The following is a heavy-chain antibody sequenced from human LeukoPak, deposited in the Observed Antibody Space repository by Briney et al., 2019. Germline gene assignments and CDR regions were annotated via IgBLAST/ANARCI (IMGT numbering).Heavy chain of an antibody. CDR3: AELGITMIGGV. Sequence: GGSLRLSCAASGFIFSDYYMNWIRQAPGKGLEWVSYISSSGNTIYYADSVKGRFTMSRDNAQNSLYLQMNSLRAEDTAVYYCAELGITMIGGVWGKGTTVTISS. D-gene: IGHD3-10*02. CDR1: GFIFSDYY. CDR2: ISSSGNTI. J-gene: IGHJ6*04. V-gene: IGHV3-11*04.